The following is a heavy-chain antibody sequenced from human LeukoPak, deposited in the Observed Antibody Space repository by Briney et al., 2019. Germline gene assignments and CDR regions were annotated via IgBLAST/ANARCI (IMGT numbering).Heavy chain of an antibody. Sequence: PGGSLRLSCEASGFTFSSYWMSWVRQAPGKGLEWVANIKQDGSEKYYVDSVKGRFTISRDNAKNSLYLQMNSLRAEDTAVYYCARDYYDSSGYYHVGYFDYWGQGTLVTVSS. CDR3: ARDYYDSSGYYHVGYFDY. D-gene: IGHD3-22*01. V-gene: IGHV3-7*01. CDR1: GFTFSSYW. J-gene: IGHJ4*02. CDR2: IKQDGSEK.